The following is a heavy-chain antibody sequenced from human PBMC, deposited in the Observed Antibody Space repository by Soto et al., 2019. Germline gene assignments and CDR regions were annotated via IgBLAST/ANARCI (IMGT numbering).Heavy chain of an antibody. CDR3: ARVLHYYDSSGYYSRWFDP. CDR2: ISAYNGNT. CDR1: GYTFTSNG. Sequence: GASVKATCKAPGYTFTSNGSRWVRQAPGQGLEWMGWISAYNGNTNYAQKLQGRVTMTTDTSTSTAYMELRSLRSDDTAVYYCARVLHYYDSSGYYSRWFDPWGQGTLVTVSS. D-gene: IGHD3-22*01. J-gene: IGHJ5*02. V-gene: IGHV1-18*01.